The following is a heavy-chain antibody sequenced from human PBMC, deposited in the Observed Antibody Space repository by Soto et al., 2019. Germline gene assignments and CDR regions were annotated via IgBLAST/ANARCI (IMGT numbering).Heavy chain of an antibody. J-gene: IGHJ6*02. CDR2: INPSGGST. Sequence: ASVKVSCKASGYTFTSYYMHWVRQAPGQGLEWMGIINPSGGSTSYAQKFQGRVTMTRDTSTSTVYMELSSLRSEDTAVYYCARDLTLRISYYYDSSGYYSGMDVWGQGTTVTVSS. D-gene: IGHD3-22*01. V-gene: IGHV1-46*01. CDR3: ARDLTLRISYYYDSSGYYSGMDV. CDR1: GYTFTSYY.